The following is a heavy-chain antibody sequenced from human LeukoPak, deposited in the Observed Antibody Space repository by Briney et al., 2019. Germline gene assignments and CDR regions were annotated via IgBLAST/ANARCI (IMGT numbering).Heavy chain of an antibody. V-gene: IGHV4-39*07. CDR2: IYYSGST. D-gene: IGHD6-13*01. Sequence: PSETLSLTCTVSGGSISSSSYYWGWIRQPPGKGLEWIGSIYYSGSTYYNPSLKSRVTISVDTSKNQFSLKLSSVTAADTAVYYCARVWGYSSSWYPAYYYYYMDVWGKGTTVTVSS. CDR1: GGSISSSSYY. CDR3: ARVWGYSSSWYPAYYYYYMDV. J-gene: IGHJ6*03.